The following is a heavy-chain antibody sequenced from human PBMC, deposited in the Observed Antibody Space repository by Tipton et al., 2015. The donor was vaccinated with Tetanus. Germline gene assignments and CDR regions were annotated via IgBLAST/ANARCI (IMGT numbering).Heavy chain of an antibody. D-gene: IGHD6-25*01. CDR2: ILRPGDSP. CDR3: ARVGSAWPYWYFDL. CDR1: GFIFSSYP. V-gene: IGHV3-64*02. Sequence: GSLRLSCAASGFIFSSYPMHWVRQAPGKGLEYVSSILRPGDSPLYADSVKGRFTTSRDSAKNSLFLEMDSLRAEDTAMYYCARVGSAWPYWYFDLWGRGTVVTVSS. J-gene: IGHJ2*01.